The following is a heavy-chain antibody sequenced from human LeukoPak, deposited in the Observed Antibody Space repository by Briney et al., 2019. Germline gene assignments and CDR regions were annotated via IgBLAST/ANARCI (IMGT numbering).Heavy chain of an antibody. D-gene: IGHD6-13*01. Sequence: GESLKISCKASGYIFRSYWIGWVRQMPGKGLEWMGIIYPGDSDTRYSPSFQGHVTISVDKSINTAYLQWSSLKASDTATYYCVRGADNTWYYYSDYWGQGTLVTVSS. CDR3: VRGADNTWYYYSDY. CDR2: IYPGDSDT. J-gene: IGHJ4*02. CDR1: GYIFRSYW. V-gene: IGHV5-51*06.